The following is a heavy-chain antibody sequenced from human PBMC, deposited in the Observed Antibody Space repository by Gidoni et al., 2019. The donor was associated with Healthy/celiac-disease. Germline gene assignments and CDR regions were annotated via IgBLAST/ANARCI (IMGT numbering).Heavy chain of an antibody. V-gene: IGHV1-69*04. CDR2: IIPILGIA. D-gene: IGHD6-19*01. CDR3: ARGGGSGCYNWFDP. CDR1: GGTLSRYA. Sequence: QVQLVQSGAEVRQPGSSVTVSCKASGGTLSRYALRRGRQAPGQVLEGVGRIIPILGIANYAQKFQGRVTITTDKSTSTAYMELSSLRSEDTAVYYCARGGGSGCYNWFDPWGQGTLVTVSS. J-gene: IGHJ5*02.